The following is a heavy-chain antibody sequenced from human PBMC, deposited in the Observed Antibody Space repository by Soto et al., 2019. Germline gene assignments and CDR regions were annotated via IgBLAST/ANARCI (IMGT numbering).Heavy chain of an antibody. J-gene: IGHJ6*02. Sequence: GASVKVSGKASGYTFTSYGISCVRQAPGQGLEWMGWISAYNGNTNYAQKLQGRVTMTTDTSTSTAYMELRSLRSDDTAVYYCARTDGRKYYYYGMDVWGQGTTVTVSS. CDR3: ARTDGRKYYYYGMDV. V-gene: IGHV1-18*04. CDR1: GYTFTSYG. CDR2: ISAYNGNT.